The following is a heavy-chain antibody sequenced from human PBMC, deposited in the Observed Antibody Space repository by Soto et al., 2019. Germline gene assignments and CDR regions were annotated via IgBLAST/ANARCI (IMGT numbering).Heavy chain of an antibody. CDR2: IYYSGST. V-gene: IGHV4-59*01. J-gene: IGHJ5*02. CDR1: GGSISSYY. D-gene: IGHD1-26*01. CDR3: AREVEHGEFHP. Sequence: SETLSLTGTVSGGSISSYYWSWIRQPPGKGLEWIGYIYYSGSTNYNPSLKSRVTISLDTSKNQFSLNLNSVTAADTAEYYCAREVEHGEFHPWGQGTLVTVSS.